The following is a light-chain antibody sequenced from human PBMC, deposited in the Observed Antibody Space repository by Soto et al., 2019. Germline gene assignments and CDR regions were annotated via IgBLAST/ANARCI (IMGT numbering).Light chain of an antibody. J-gene: IGLJ3*02. CDR2: SNN. CDR1: SSNIGGNT. CDR3: AAWDDSLNGPV. V-gene: IGLV1-44*01. Sequence: QSVLTQPPSTSGTPGQRVTISCSGGSSNIGGNTVNWYQQLPGTAPKLLIYSNNQRPSGVPDRFSGSKSGTSASLAISGLQSEDEAEYYCAAWDDSLNGPVFGGGTKLTVL.